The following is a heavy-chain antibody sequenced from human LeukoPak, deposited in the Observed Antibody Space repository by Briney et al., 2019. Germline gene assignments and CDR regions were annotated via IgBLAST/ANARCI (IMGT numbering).Heavy chain of an antibody. J-gene: IGHJ4*02. Sequence: GASVKVSCKASGYTFTSNAMNWVRQAPGQGLEWMGWISAYNGNTNYAQKLQGRVTMTTDTSTSTAYMELRSLRSDDTAVYYCARESTTVTLGHWGQGTLVTVSS. CDR1: GYTFTSNA. CDR3: ARESTTVTLGH. CDR2: ISAYNGNT. V-gene: IGHV1-18*01. D-gene: IGHD4-17*01.